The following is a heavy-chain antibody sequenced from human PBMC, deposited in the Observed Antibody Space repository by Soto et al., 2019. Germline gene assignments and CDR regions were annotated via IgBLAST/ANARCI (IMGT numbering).Heavy chain of an antibody. V-gene: IGHV2-70*17. Sequence: SGPTLVNPTQTLTLTCSFSGFSLSTSGMCVGWIRQPPGKALEWLAHIDWKDDKFYSSSLKTRLTISKDTSKNQVVLTMSNMDPVDTATYYCARTRQGDRPTWFDPWGQGILVTVSS. CDR3: ARTRQGDRPTWFDP. J-gene: IGHJ5*02. D-gene: IGHD3-16*01. CDR1: GFSLSTSGMC. CDR2: IDWKDDK.